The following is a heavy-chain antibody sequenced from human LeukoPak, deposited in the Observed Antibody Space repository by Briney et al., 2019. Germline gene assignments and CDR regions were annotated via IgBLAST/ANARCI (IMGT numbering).Heavy chain of an antibody. CDR3: AKGAPTLVFYYYYYMDV. J-gene: IGHJ6*03. D-gene: IGHD6-6*01. CDR2: ISGSGGST. Sequence: PGGPLRLSCAASGFTFSSYAMSWVRQAPGKGLEWVSAISGSGGSTYYAGSVKGRFTISRDNSKNTLYLQMNSLRAEDTAVYYCAKGAPTLVFYYYYYMDVWGKGTTVTVSS. V-gene: IGHV3-23*01. CDR1: GFTFSSYA.